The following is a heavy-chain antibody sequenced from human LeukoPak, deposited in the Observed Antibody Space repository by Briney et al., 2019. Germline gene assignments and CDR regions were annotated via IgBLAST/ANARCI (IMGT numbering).Heavy chain of an antibody. Sequence: SVNVSCKAPGGTFSSYAISWVRQAPGQGLEWMGGIIPFFCTANYAQKFQGRVTSTADESTSTAYMELSSLRSEDTAVYYCARDTYYYDSSGYYYFDYWGQGTLVTVSS. D-gene: IGHD3-22*01. CDR3: ARDTYYYDSSGYYYFDY. CDR1: GGTFSSYA. J-gene: IGHJ4*02. CDR2: IIPFFCTA. V-gene: IGHV1-69*13.